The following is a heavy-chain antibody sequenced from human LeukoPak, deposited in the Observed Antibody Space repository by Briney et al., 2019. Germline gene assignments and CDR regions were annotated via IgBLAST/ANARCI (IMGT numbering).Heavy chain of an antibody. CDR2: ISYDGSNK. V-gene: IGHV3-30-3*01. CDR1: GFTFSSYA. D-gene: IGHD6-19*01. Sequence: GRSLRLSCAASGFTFSSYAMHWVRQAPGKGLEWVAVISYDGSNKYYADSVKGRFTISRDNSKNTLYLQMNSLRAEDTAVYYCAKGYSSGWYALDYWGQGTLVTVSS. CDR3: AKGYSSGWYALDY. J-gene: IGHJ4*02.